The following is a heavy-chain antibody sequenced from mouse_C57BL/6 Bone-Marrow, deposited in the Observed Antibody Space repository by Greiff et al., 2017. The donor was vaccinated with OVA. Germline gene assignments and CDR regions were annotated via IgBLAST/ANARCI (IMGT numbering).Heavy chain of an antibody. V-gene: IGHV1-64*01. D-gene: IGHD2-3*01. CDR3: ARSIYDGYSAWFAY. CDR2: IQPNSGST. Sequence: QVQLQQPGAELVKPGASVTLSCTASGYTFTSYWMHWVKQRPGQGLEWIGMIQPNSGSTNYNEKFKSKATLTVGKSSSTAYMQLSSLTSEDSAVYYCARSIYDGYSAWFAYWGQGTLVTVSA. J-gene: IGHJ3*01. CDR1: GYTFTSYW.